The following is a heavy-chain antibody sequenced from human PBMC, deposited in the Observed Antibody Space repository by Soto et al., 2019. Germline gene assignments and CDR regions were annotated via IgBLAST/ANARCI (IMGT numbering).Heavy chain of an antibody. J-gene: IGHJ4*02. CDR2: IWYDGSNK. CDR1: GFTFSSYG. V-gene: IGHV3-33*01. D-gene: IGHD4-17*01. CDR3: GRDRHGDYVHLVDY. Sequence: QVQLVESGGGVVQPGRSLRLSCAASGFTFSSYGMHWVRQAPGKGLEWVAVIWYDGSNKYYADSVKGRFTISRDNSKNTLYLQMNSLRAEDTAVYYCGRDRHGDYVHLVDYWGQGTLVRVSS.